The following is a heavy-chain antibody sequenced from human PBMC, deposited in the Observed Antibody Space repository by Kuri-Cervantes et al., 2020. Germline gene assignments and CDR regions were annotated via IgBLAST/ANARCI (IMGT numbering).Heavy chain of an antibody. V-gene: IGHV3-13*01. D-gene: IGHD3-16*01. CDR3: AKNGKWPTYDS. J-gene: IGHJ5*02. CDR2: IGTAGDT. Sequence: GGSLRLSCAASGSTFRSSAMHWVRQATGKGLEWVSAIGTAGDTYYPGSVKGRFTMSRDNSKNTLYLQMSSLRAEDTAVYYCAKNGKWPTYDSWGQGTLVTVSS. CDR1: GSTFRSSA.